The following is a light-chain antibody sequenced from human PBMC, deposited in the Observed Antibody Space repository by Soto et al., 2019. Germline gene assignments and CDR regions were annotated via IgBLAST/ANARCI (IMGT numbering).Light chain of an antibody. V-gene: IGLV2-14*01. CDR2: DVS. CDR3: SSYTSSSTKV. Sequence: QSALTQPASVSGSPGQSITISCTGTSSDVGGYNYVSWYQQHPGKAPKLMIYDVSNRPSGVSNRSSGSKSGNTASLTISGLQAEDEADYYCSSYTSSSTKVFATGTKVTVL. CDR1: SSDVGGYNY. J-gene: IGLJ1*01.